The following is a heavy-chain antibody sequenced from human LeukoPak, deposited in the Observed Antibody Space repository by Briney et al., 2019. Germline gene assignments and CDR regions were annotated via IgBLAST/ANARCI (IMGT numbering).Heavy chain of an antibody. Sequence: SETLSLTCAVSGYSISSGYYWGWIRQPPGKGLEWIGSIYHSGSTYYNPSLKSRVTISVDTSKNQFSLKLSSVTAADTAVYYCARDTAYYGSGSPGHFDYWGKGTTVTVSS. CDR1: GYSISSGYY. CDR3: ARDTAYYGSGSPGHFDY. CDR2: IYHSGST. D-gene: IGHD3-10*01. V-gene: IGHV4-38-2*02. J-gene: IGHJ4*03.